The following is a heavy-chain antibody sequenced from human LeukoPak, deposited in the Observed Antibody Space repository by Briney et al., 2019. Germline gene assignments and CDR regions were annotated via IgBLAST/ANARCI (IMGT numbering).Heavy chain of an antibody. V-gene: IGHV3-21*04. CDR2: ISSSSSYI. D-gene: IGHD2-2*01. CDR1: GFTLSGYS. J-gene: IGHJ4*02. Sequence: GGSLRLSCAASGFTLSGYSMNWVRQAPGKGLEWVSSISSSSSYIYYADSVKGRFTISRDNANSSLFLQMNSLRAEDTALYYCARDRGSNNYFDHWGQGTLVTVSS. CDR3: ARDRGSNNYFDH.